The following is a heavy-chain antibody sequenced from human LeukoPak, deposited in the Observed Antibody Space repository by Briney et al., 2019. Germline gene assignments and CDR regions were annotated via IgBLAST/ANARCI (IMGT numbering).Heavy chain of an antibody. CDR1: GGSISSYY. J-gene: IGHJ2*01. D-gene: IGHD6-13*01. Sequence: SETLSLTXTVSGGSISSYYWSWIRQPAGKGLEWIGRIYTSGSTNYNPSLKSRVTMSVDTSKNQFSLKLSSVTAADTAVYYCARGCSSSWYWYFDLWGRGTLVTVSS. V-gene: IGHV4-4*07. CDR3: ARGCSSSWYWYFDL. CDR2: IYTSGST.